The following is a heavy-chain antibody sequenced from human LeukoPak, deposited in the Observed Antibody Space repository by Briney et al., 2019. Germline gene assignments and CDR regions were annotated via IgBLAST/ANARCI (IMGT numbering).Heavy chain of an antibody. J-gene: IGHJ4*02. V-gene: IGHV3-23*01. CDR2: ISGSGGST. CDR3: AKDPTKTSPRLG. Sequence: PGGSLRLSCAASGFTFRGYATSWVPQAPGKGLGWASAISGSGGSTYYADSVKGRFTISRDNSKNTLYLQMNSLRAEDTAVYYCAKDPTKTSPRLGWGQGTLVTVSS. D-gene: IGHD2-2*01. CDR1: GFTFRGYA.